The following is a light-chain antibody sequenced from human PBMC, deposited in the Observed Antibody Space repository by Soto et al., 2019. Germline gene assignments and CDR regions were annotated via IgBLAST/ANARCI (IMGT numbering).Light chain of an antibody. CDR3: SSYTSSNNVV. Sequence: QSALTQPPSASGSPGQSVTISCTGTSSDVGGYNYVSWYQQHPGKAPKLMIYDVSNRPSGVPNRFSGSKSGNTASLTVSGLQAEDEADYYCSSYTSSNNVVFGGGTKVTVL. CDR2: DVS. V-gene: IGLV2-8*01. J-gene: IGLJ2*01. CDR1: SSDVGGYNY.